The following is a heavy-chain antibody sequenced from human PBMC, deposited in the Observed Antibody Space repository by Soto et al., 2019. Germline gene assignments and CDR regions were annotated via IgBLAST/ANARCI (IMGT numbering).Heavy chain of an antibody. CDR3: TRNLQFFDWMGFYGMDV. D-gene: IGHD3-9*01. Sequence: QVQLEESGGGVVQPGRSLRLSCVASGFIFSTYAMYWVRQAPGKGLEWVTFISYEGSKKDYADSVKGRFTISRDNSKNTVYLQMNSPRPEDTAVYYCTRNLQFFDWMGFYGMDVRGQGTTVTVSS. J-gene: IGHJ6*02. CDR2: ISYEGSKK. CDR1: GFIFSTYA. V-gene: IGHV3-30*04.